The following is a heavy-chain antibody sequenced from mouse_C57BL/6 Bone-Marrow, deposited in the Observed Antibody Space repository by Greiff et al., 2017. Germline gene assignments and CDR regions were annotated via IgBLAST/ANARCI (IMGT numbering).Heavy chain of an antibody. J-gene: IGHJ2*01. CDR1: GYSITSGYY. Sequence: ESGPGLVKPSQSLSLTCSVTGYSITSGYYWNWIRQFPGNKLEWMGYISYDGSNNYNPSLKNRISITRDTSKNQFFLKLNSVTTEDTATYYWARRYYYGSSYDYWGQGTTLTVSS. V-gene: IGHV3-6*01. D-gene: IGHD1-1*01. CDR3: ARRYYYGSSYDY. CDR2: ISYDGSN.